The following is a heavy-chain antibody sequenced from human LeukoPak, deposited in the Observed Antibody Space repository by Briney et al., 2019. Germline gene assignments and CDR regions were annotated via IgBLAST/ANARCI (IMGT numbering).Heavy chain of an antibody. CDR1: GFNFNYYA. Sequence: GGSLRLSCAASGFNFNYYAMSWVRQAPGKGLEWVSGISDNEEVPYYTDSVKGRFTISRDNAKNTVYLQLSNLRADDTAVYFCARHDSFIPYWGQGTLVSVSS. CDR2: ISDNEEVP. J-gene: IGHJ4*02. D-gene: IGHD5-18*01. V-gene: IGHV3-23*01. CDR3: ARHDSFIPY.